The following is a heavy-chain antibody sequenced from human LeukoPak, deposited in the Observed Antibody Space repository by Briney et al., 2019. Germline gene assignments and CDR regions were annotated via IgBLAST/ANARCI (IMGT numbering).Heavy chain of an antibody. J-gene: IGHJ4*02. Sequence: GGSLRLSCAASGFTFSSYSMNWACQAPGKGLEWVSYISYSSSTIYYADSVKGRFTISRDNGKNSLYLQMNSLRAEDTAVYYCARAGFTFSDYFGSFFDYWGQGTLVTVSS. CDR1: GFTFSSYS. D-gene: IGHD3-10*01. CDR3: ARAGFTFSDYFGSFFDY. V-gene: IGHV3-48*01. CDR2: ISYSSSTI.